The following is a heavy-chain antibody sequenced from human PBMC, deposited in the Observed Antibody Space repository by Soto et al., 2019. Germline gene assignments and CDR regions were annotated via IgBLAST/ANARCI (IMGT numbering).Heavy chain of an antibody. CDR1: GGSFSGYY. V-gene: IGHV4-34*01. CDR3: ARGSTTVTTGGSGYYFDY. Sequence: QVQLQQWGAGLLKPSETLSLTCAVYGGSFSGYYWSWIRQPPGKGLEWIGEINHSGSTNYNPSLKSRVTISVDTSKNQFSLKLSSVTAADTAVYYCARGSTTVTTGGSGYYFDYWGQGTLVTVSS. D-gene: IGHD4-17*01. CDR2: INHSGST. J-gene: IGHJ4*02.